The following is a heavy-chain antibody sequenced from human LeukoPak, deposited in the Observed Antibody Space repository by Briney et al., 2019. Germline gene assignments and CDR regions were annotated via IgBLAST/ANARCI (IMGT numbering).Heavy chain of an antibody. CDR3: ARDVWGGYFDY. J-gene: IGHJ4*02. V-gene: IGHV4-59*01. Sequence: SETLSLTCTVSGGSISSYYWSRIRQPPGKGLEWIGYIYYSGSTNYNPSLKSRVTISVDTSKNQFSLKLSSVTAADTAVYYCARDVWGGYFDYWGQGTLVTVSS. CDR2: IYYSGST. CDR1: GGSISSYY. D-gene: IGHD3-16*01.